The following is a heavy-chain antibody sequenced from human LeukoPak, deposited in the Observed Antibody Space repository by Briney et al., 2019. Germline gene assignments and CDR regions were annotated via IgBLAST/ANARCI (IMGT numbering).Heavy chain of an antibody. J-gene: IGHJ4*02. CDR3: ARDKLGIAAAGTFDY. V-gene: IGHV3-30-3*01. CDR1: GFTFSSYA. Sequence: GGSPRLSCAASGFTFSSYAMRWVRQAPGKGLEWVAVISYDGSNKYYADSVKGRFTISRDNSKNTLYLQMNSLRAEDTAVYYCARDKLGIAAAGTFDYWGQGTLVTVSS. CDR2: ISYDGSNK. D-gene: IGHD6-13*01.